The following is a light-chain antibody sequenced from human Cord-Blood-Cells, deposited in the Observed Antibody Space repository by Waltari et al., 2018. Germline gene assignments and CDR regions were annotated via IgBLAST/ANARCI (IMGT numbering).Light chain of an antibody. CDR2: DAS. V-gene: IGKV1-5*01. CDR1: QSISSW. Sequence: DIQITQSPSTLSASVGDRVTLTCRASQSISSWLACDQQKPGKAPKLLIYDASSLESGVPSRFSGSGSGTEFTLTISSLQPDDVATYYCQQYNSYTPRTFGQGTKVEIK. J-gene: IGKJ1*01. CDR3: QQYNSYTPRT.